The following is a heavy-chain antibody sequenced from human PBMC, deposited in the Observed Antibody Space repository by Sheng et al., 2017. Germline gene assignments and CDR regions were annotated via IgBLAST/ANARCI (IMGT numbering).Heavy chain of an antibody. D-gene: IGHD2-2*01. CDR3: ARAVIVVVPAATKTYYYYGMDV. V-gene: IGHV2-26*01. CDR1: GFSLSNARMG. Sequence: QVTLKESGPVLVKPTETLTLTCTVSGFSLSNARMGVSWIRQPPGKALEWLAHIFSNDEKSYSTSLKSRLTISKDTSKSQVVLTMTNMDPVDTATYYCARAVIVVVPAATKTYYYYGMDVWGPRGPRSPSP. J-gene: IGHJ6*01. CDR2: IFSNDEK.